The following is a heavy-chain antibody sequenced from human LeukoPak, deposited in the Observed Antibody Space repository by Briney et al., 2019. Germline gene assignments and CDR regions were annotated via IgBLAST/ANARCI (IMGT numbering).Heavy chain of an antibody. D-gene: IGHD5-24*01. CDR2: IWYDGSNK. J-gene: IGHJ4*02. CDR3: AKWRRDGYNYYFDY. Sequence: GRSLRLSCAASGFTFSSYGMHWVRQAPGKGLEWVAVIWYDGSNKYYADSVKGRFTISRDKSKNTLYLQMNSLRAEDTAVYYCAKWRRDGYNYYFDYWGQGTLVTVSS. CDR1: GFTFSSYG. V-gene: IGHV3-33*03.